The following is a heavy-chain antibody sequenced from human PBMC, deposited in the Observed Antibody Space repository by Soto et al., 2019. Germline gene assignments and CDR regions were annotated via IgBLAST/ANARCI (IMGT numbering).Heavy chain of an antibody. Sequence: QVQLVESGGGVVQPGRSLRLSCAASGFTFSSYGMYWVRQAPGKGLEWVAVISYDGSNKYYADSVKGRFTISRDNSKNTLYLQMNSLRAEDTAVYYCAKDRQVVVPAALSSGMDVWGQGTTVTVSS. V-gene: IGHV3-30*18. D-gene: IGHD2-2*01. CDR1: GFTFSSYG. CDR3: AKDRQVVVPAALSSGMDV. CDR2: ISYDGSNK. J-gene: IGHJ6*02.